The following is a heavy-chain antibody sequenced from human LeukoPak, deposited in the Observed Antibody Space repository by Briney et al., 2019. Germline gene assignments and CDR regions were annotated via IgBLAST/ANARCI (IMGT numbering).Heavy chain of an antibody. Sequence: GGSLRLPCAASGFTFSSYLMHWVRQAPGKGLVWVSRINSDGSNTNYADSVKGRFTISRDNAKNTLYLQMNSLRAEDTAVFYCARGRDISGHWGFLDYWGQGTLVTVSS. D-gene: IGHD6-19*01. CDR2: INSDGSNT. J-gene: IGHJ4*02. CDR1: GFTFSSYL. V-gene: IGHV3-74*01. CDR3: ARGRDISGHWGFLDY.